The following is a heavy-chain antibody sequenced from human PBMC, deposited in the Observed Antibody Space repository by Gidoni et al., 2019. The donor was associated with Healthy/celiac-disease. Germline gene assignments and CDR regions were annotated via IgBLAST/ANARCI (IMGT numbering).Heavy chain of an antibody. D-gene: IGHD3-3*01. CDR2: ISWDGGST. CDR3: AKDFWSGYYSEEKYYFDY. CDR1: GFTFDDYT. J-gene: IGHJ4*02. V-gene: IGHV3-43*01. Sequence: EVQLVESGGVVVQPGGSLRLSCAAYGFTFDDYTMHWVRQAPGKGLEWVSLISWDGGSTYYADSVKGRFTISRDNSKNSLYLQMNSLRTEDTALYYCAKDFWSGYYSEEKYYFDYWGQGTLVTVSS.